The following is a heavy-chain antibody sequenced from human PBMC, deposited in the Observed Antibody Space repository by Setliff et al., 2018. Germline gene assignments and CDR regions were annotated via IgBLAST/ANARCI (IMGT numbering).Heavy chain of an antibody. Sequence: KPSETLSLTCTVSGGSISSYYWSWIRQPAGKGLEWIGHIYIGGSANYNPSLKSRVTMSIGTSKNQFSLKLNSVTAADMAVYYCAREQWLDLPGYYYMDVWAKGTTVTVSS. D-gene: IGHD6-19*01. CDR3: AREQWLDLPGYYYMDV. J-gene: IGHJ6*03. CDR1: GGSISSYY. CDR2: IYIGGSA. V-gene: IGHV4-4*07.